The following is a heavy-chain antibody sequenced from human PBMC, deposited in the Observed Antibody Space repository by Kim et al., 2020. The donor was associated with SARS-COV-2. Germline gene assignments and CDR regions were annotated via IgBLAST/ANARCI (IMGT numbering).Heavy chain of an antibody. CDR3: AKDFGYCSSSICYPPYGMDV. Sequence: GGSLRLSCAASGFTFSSFAMSWVRQAPGKGLEWVSSISESGGRTHYADSVKGRLTISRDNSKNTLYLQMNSLRAEDSAIYYCAKDFGYCSSSICYPPYGMDVWGRGTTVTVSS. CDR1: GFTFSSFA. CDR2: ISESGGRT. V-gene: IGHV3-23*01. J-gene: IGHJ6*02. D-gene: IGHD2-2*03.